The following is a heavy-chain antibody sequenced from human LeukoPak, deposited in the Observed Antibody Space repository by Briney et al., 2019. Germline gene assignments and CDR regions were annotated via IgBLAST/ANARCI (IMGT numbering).Heavy chain of an antibody. J-gene: IGHJ4*02. CDR2: VGISSGNT. V-gene: IGHV3-48*01. CDR3: ARDTKYAFDN. CDR1: GFTFSDYS. Sequence: GGSLRLSCAASGFTFSDYSMNWVRQAPGKGLEWISYVGISSGNTKYADSVKGRFTISGDKAKNSLYLQMNSLRVEDTAVHYCARDTKYAFDNWGQGTLVTVSS. D-gene: IGHD2-2*01.